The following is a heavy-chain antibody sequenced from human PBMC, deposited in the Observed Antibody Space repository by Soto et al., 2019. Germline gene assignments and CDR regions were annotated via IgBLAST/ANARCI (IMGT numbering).Heavy chain of an antibody. CDR2: ISASGGTP. Sequence: RGSLRLSCEASGFTFSNYPISWVRQAPGKGLEWVSAISASGGTPYYAVSVKDRFTISRDNSKSTLYLQMNSLRADDTAVYYCAKKSGAANTFDYWGQGTLVTVSS. V-gene: IGHV3-23*01. CDR1: GFTFSNYP. D-gene: IGHD7-27*01. J-gene: IGHJ4*02. CDR3: AKKSGAANTFDY.